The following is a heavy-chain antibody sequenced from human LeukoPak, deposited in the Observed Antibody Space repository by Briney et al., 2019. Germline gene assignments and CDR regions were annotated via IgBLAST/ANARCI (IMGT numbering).Heavy chain of an antibody. J-gene: IGHJ6*03. CDR2: IVGDASKM. CDR1: GFTFSRYW. CDR3: ARQPYNYYYLDV. D-gene: IGHD1-14*01. Sequence: GGSLRLSSAASGFTFSRYWMHWVRQAPGKGLEWVSSIVGDASKMYYADSVKGRFSISSDGSRNMLFLHMSRLRAEDTAIYYCARQPYNYYYLDVWGKGTTVTVSS. V-gene: IGHV3-74*01.